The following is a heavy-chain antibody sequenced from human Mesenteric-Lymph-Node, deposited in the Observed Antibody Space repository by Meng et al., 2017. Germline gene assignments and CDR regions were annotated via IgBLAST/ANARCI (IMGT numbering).Heavy chain of an antibody. CDR1: GGSISSGGHS. CDR3: ARVDSSGYFLDY. V-gene: IGHV4-31*03. Sequence: QVQLQEAGPGLVKPSQTLALTGTGSGGSISSGGHSGSWIRQHPGKGLEWIAYIYYSGSTYYNPSLKSRVILSVDTSKNQFSLKLSSVTAADTAVYYCARVDSSGYFLDYWGQGTLVTVSS. J-gene: IGHJ4*01. CDR2: IYYSGST. D-gene: IGHD3-22*01.